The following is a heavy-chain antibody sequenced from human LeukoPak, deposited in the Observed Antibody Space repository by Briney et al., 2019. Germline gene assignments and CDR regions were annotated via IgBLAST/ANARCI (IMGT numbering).Heavy chain of an antibody. Sequence: SETLSLTCTVSGGSISSSSYYWSWIRQPPGKGLEWIGEINHSGSTNYNPSLKSRVTISVDTSKNQFSLNLSSVTAADTAVYYCARAATNLLSRFDYWGQGTLVTVSS. J-gene: IGHJ4*02. CDR3: ARAATNLLSRFDY. CDR1: GGSISSSSYY. CDR2: INHSGST. V-gene: IGHV4-39*07. D-gene: IGHD2-15*01.